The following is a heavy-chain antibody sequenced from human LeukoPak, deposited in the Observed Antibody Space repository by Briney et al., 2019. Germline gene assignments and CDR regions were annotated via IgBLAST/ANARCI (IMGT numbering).Heavy chain of an antibody. Sequence: ASVKVSCKASGYTFTSYGISWVRQAPGRGLEWMGWIIPYNGNTNYAQNLQGRVSMTTDTSTTTAYMVLTSLTSDDTAVYYCARGGTTSWVGSFDHWGQGTLVTVSS. CDR1: GYTFTSYG. CDR2: IIPYNGNT. V-gene: IGHV1-18*01. CDR3: ARGGTTSWVGSFDH. J-gene: IGHJ4*02. D-gene: IGHD1-14*01.